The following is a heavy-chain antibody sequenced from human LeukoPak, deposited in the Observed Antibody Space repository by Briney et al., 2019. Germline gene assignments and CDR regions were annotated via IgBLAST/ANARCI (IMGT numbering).Heavy chain of an antibody. D-gene: IGHD5-18*01. CDR3: AKDIRCGDNSGYDQFAY. J-gene: IGHJ4*02. Sequence: GGSLRLSCAASGFTFSSYGMHWVRQAPGKGLEWVAFIRYDGSNKYYADSVKGRFTISRDNSKNTLYLQMNSLRAEDTALYYCAKDIRCGDNSGYDQFAYWGQGTLVTVSS. V-gene: IGHV3-30*02. CDR1: GFTFSSYG. CDR2: IRYDGSNK.